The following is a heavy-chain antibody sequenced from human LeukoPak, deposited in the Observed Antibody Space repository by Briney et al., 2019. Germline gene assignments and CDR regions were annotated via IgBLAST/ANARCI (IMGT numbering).Heavy chain of an antibody. CDR2: INPNSGGT. CDR3: ARDGGYARFDP. D-gene: IGHD2-8*01. Sequence: ASVKVSCKASGGTFSSYAISWVRQAPGQGLEWMGWINPNSGGTNYAQKFQGRVTMTRDTSISTAYMELSRLRSDDTAVYYCARDGGYARFDPWGQGTLVTVSS. CDR1: GGTFSSYA. J-gene: IGHJ5*02. V-gene: IGHV1-2*02.